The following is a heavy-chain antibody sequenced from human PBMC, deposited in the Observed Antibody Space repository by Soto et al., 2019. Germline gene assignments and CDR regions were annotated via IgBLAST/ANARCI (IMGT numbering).Heavy chain of an antibody. J-gene: IGHJ4*02. CDR3: ARQSSYYDILTGYVDY. CDR1: GYSFTSYW. Sequence: PGESLKISCKGSGYSFTSYWIGWVRQMPGKGLEWMGIIYPGDSDTRYSPSFQGQVTISADKSISTAYLQWSSLKASDTAMYYCARQSSYYDILTGYVDYWGQGTRVTVSS. CDR2: IYPGDSDT. D-gene: IGHD3-9*01. V-gene: IGHV5-51*01.